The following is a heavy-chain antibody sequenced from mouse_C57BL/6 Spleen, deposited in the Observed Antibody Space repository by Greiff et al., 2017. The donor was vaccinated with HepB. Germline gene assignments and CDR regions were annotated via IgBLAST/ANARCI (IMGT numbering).Heavy chain of an antibody. J-gene: IGHJ3*01. CDR1: GYAFTNYL. CDR3: ARGGSSYQFAY. CDR2: INPGSGGT. Sequence: QVQLQQSGAELVRPGTSVKVSCKASGYAFTNYLIEWVKQRPGQGLEWIGVINPGSGGTTYNEKFKGKATLTADKSSSTAYMQLSSLTSEDSAVYFCARGGSSYQFAYWGQGTLVTVSA. D-gene: IGHD1-1*01. V-gene: IGHV1-54*01.